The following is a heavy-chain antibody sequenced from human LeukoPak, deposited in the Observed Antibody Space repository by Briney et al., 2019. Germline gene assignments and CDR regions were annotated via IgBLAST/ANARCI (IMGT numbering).Heavy chain of an antibody. CDR1: GGTFSSYA. D-gene: IGHD1-7*01. J-gene: IGHJ5*02. Sequence: ASVKVSCKASGGTFSSYAISWVRQAPGQGLEWMGRIIPIFGTANYAQKFQGRVTIATDESTSTAYMELSSLRSEDTAVYYCARDRITGTTGWFDPWGQGTLVTVSS. CDR2: IIPIFGTA. CDR3: ARDRITGTTGWFDP. V-gene: IGHV1-69*05.